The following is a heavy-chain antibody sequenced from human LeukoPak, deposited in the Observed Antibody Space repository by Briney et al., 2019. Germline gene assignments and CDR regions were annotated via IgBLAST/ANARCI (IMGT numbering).Heavy chain of an antibody. CDR1: GYSFTSYW. CDR3: ARHGHCTNGVCYSNYYYYMDV. V-gene: IGHV5-51*01. J-gene: IGHJ6*03. Sequence: GESLKISCKGSGYSFTSYWIGWVRQMPGKGLEWMGIIYPGDSDTRYSPSFEGQVIISVDKSISTAYLQWSSLKASDTATYYCARHGHCTNGVCYSNYYYYMDVWGKRTTVTVSS. CDR2: IYPGDSDT. D-gene: IGHD2-8*01.